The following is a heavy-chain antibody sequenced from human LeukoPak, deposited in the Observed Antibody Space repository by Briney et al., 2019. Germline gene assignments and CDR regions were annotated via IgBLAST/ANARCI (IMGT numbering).Heavy chain of an antibody. V-gene: IGHV1-8*01. J-gene: IGHJ4*01. D-gene: IGHD3/OR15-3a*01. Sequence: ASVKVSCKASGYTFTSYDINWVRQATGQGLEWMGWMNPNSGNTGYAQKFQGRVTVTRNTSISTAYMELSSLRSEDTAVYYCTTFADFWTPYSFDYWGHGTLVTVSS. CDR2: MNPNSGNT. CDR1: GYTFTSYD. CDR3: TTFADFWTPYSFDY.